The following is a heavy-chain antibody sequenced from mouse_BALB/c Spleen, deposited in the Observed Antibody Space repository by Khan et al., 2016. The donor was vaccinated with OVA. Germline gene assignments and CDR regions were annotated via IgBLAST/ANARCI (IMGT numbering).Heavy chain of an antibody. CDR1: GFTFSSYA. D-gene: IGHD1-2*01. CDR3: ARDRSTTASWIAY. J-gene: IGHJ3*01. Sequence: EVELVESGGGLVKPGGSLKLSCAASGFTFSSYAMSWVRQTPEKRLEWFASISSGGSTYYPDSVKGRFTISRDNARNILYLQMSSLRSEDTAMYYCARDRSTTASWIAYWGQGTLVTVSA. CDR2: ISSGGST. V-gene: IGHV5-6-5*01.